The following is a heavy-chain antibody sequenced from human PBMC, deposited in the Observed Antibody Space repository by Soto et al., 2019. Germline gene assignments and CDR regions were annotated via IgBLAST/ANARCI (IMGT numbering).Heavy chain of an antibody. D-gene: IGHD6-19*01. Sequence: QVQLQESGPGLVKPSGTLSLTCTVSGGSISTNNWWSWVRQPPGKGLEWIGEIYHSGSTNYNPSLKSRVTISVDKSKNQFSLRLTSVTAADTAVYYCARERGAGTFQGFDYWGQGTLVTVSS. CDR3: ARERGAGTFQGFDY. J-gene: IGHJ4*02. V-gene: IGHV4-4*02. CDR1: GGSISTNNW. CDR2: IYHSGST.